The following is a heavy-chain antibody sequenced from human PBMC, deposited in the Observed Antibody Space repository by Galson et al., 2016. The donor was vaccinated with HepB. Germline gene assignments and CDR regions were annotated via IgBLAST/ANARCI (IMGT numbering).Heavy chain of an antibody. CDR3: ARIGRYCSVSYCPGLDY. Sequence: SETLSLTCTVSGGSITSGSYYWGWIRQPPGQGLVWIASIYHTGTTYYNPSPQSRVSIFVDTSDNQFSLRLNSVTAADTAVYYCARIGRYCSVSYCPGLDYWGQGTLVTVSS. CDR1: GGSITSGSYY. J-gene: IGHJ4*02. V-gene: IGHV4-39*01. CDR2: IYHTGTT. D-gene: IGHD2-15*01.